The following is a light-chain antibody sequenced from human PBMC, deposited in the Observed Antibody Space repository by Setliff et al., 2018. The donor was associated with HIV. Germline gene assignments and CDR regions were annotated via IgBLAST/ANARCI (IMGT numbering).Light chain of an antibody. CDR1: SNDVAGYNY. Sequence: QSALTQPASVSGSPGQSITISCTGTSNDVAGYNYVSWYQQHPGKAPKLMIYDVTNRPSGVSNRFSCSKSGNTASLTISGLQTEYEAEYYCCSYASTGSFVFSTWTKVTVL. CDR2: DVT. CDR3: CSYASTGSFV. J-gene: IGLJ1*01. V-gene: IGLV2-14*03.